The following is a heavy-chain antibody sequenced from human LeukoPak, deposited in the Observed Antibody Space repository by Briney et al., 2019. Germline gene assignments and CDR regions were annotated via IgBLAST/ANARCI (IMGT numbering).Heavy chain of an antibody. CDR1: GFTVSDNY. V-gene: IGHV3-66*02. J-gene: IGHJ6*03. CDR2: IYTSGTT. D-gene: IGHD1-7*01. CDR3: ARSGRTSFYSYMDV. Sequence: PGGSLRLSYAVSGFTVSDNYMTWVRQAPGKGLEWVSIIYTSGTTYYSDSVKGRFTISRDNSKNTLYLQMNSLRAEDTAVYYCARSGRTSFYSYMDVWGKGTTVTVSS.